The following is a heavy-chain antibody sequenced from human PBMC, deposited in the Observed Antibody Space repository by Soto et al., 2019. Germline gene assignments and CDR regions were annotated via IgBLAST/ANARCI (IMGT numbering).Heavy chain of an antibody. Sequence: QLQLQESGSGLVKPSQTLSLICAVSGGSISSGGYSWSWIRQPPGKGLEWIGYIYHSGSTYYNPSLKSRVTLSVDWPKNQFSLKLSSVAAADTAVYCCASNRGGYSGFDYYYWGQGTLVTVSS. J-gene: IGHJ4*02. CDR2: IYHSGST. CDR3: ASNRGGYSGFDYYY. CDR1: GGSISSGGYS. V-gene: IGHV4-30-2*01. D-gene: IGHD5-12*01.